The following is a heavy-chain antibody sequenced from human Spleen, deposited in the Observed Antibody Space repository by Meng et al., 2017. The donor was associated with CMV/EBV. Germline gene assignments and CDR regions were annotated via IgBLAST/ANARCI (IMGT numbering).Heavy chain of an antibody. D-gene: IGHD2-2*01. CDR3: ARAPRYCSSPSCYGYGLDV. CDR1: GYMFTGYY. Sequence: ASVKVSCKASGYMFTGYYMHWVRQAPGQGLEWMGWINPNSGGTDYAQKFQGRVTMTRDTSISTAYMELSRLRSDDTAVYYCARAPRYCSSPSCYGYGLDVWGQGTTVTVSS. V-gene: IGHV1-2*02. J-gene: IGHJ6*02. CDR2: INPNSGGT.